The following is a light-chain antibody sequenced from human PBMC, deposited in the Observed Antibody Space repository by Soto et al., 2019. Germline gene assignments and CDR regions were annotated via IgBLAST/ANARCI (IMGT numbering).Light chain of an antibody. V-gene: IGKV1-12*01. CDR2: GGF. CDR1: QDIDRW. CDR3: QQAKSLPYT. Sequence: DIQMTQSPSSVSGAVGDRVSITCRASQDIDRWLAWYQQRPGKAPKLLIYGGFNLQSGVTSRFSGSGSGTDYTLTISNLQPEDFATYYCQQAKSLPYTFGQGPKLEIK. J-gene: IGKJ2*01.